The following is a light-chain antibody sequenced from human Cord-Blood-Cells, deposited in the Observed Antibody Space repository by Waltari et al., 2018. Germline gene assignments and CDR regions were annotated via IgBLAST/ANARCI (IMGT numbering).Light chain of an antibody. CDR1: NIGSKS. CDR3: QVWDSSSDHRV. Sequence: SYVLTQPPSVSVAPGKTARITRGGNNIGSKSGHWYQQKPGQAPVLVIYYDSDRPSGIPERFSGSNSGNTATLTISRVEAGDEADYYCQVWDSSSDHRVFGGGTKLTVL. J-gene: IGLJ3*02. CDR2: YDS. V-gene: IGLV3-21*04.